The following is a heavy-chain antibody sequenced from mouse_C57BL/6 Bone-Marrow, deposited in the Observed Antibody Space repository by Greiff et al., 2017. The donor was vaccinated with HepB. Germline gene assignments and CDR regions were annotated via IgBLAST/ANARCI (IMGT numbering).Heavy chain of an antibody. CDR1: GFTFTDYY. CDR3: ARPLGPYYYAMDY. Sequence: EVQGVESGGGLVQPGGSLSLSCAASGFTFTDYYMSWVRQPPGKALEWLGFIRNKANGYTTEYSASVKGRFTISRDNSQSILYLQMNALRAEDSATYYCARPLGPYYYAMDYWGQGTSVTVSS. D-gene: IGHD4-1*01. J-gene: IGHJ4*01. CDR2: IRNKANGYTT. V-gene: IGHV7-3*01.